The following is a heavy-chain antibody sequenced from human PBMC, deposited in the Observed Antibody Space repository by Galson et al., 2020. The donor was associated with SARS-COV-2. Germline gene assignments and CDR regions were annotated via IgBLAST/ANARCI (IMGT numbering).Heavy chain of an antibody. V-gene: IGHV3-30-3*01. J-gene: IGHJ4*02. CDR2: ISYDGSNK. CDR3: ARDLSCGGGDCYQPYY. Sequence: TGGYLRLSCAASGFTFSSYAMHWVRQAPGKGLEWVAVISYDGSNKYYADSVKGRFTISRDNSKNTLYLQMNSLRAEDTAVYYCARDLSCGGGDCYQPYYWGQGTLVTVSS. CDR1: GFTFSSYA. D-gene: IGHD2-21*02.